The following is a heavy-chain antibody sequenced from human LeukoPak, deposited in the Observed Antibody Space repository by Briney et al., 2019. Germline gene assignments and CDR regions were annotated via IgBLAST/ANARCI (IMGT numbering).Heavy chain of an antibody. D-gene: IGHD6-19*01. V-gene: IGHV3-11*04. CDR2: ISSSGSTI. J-gene: IGHJ2*01. Sequence: GGSLRLSCAASGFTFSDYYMSWIRQAPGKGLEWVSYISSSGSTIYYADSVKGRFTISRDNAKNSLYLQMNSLRAEDTAVYYCARDSGGWYDSSRYFDLWGRGTLVTVSS. CDR3: ARDSGGWYDSSRYFDL. CDR1: GFTFSDYY.